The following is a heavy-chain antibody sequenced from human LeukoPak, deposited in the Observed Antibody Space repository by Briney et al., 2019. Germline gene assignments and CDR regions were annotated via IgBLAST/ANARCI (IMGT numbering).Heavy chain of an antibody. D-gene: IGHD6-19*01. CDR3: ATKQWLAPPPDS. CDR1: GFTFSKYW. V-gene: IGHV3-74*01. J-gene: IGHJ4*02. CDR2: INNEGNDT. Sequence: GGSLKLSCAASGFTFSKYWMHWVRQVPRKGLIWVSRINNEGNDTNYADSVKGRFTVSRDNADNTMFLQMNSVRDEDTAVYYCATKQWLAPPPDSWGQGTPVTVSS.